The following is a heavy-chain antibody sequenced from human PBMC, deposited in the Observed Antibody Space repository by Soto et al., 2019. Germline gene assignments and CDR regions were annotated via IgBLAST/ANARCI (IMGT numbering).Heavy chain of an antibody. CDR3: AKERSTYNDY. Sequence: QVQLVESGGGVVQPGRSLRISCAASGFTFSSYVMHWVRQAPGKGLEWVAVISYDGTNKYYVDSVKGRFTISRGNSKNTLYLQMNSLRVEDTAVYYCAKERSTYNDYWGQGTLVTVSS. J-gene: IGHJ4*02. CDR1: GFTFSSYV. CDR2: ISYDGTNK. V-gene: IGHV3-30*18. D-gene: IGHD1-20*01.